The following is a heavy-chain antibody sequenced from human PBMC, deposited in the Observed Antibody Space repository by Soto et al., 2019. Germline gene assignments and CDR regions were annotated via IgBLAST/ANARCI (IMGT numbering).Heavy chain of an antibody. J-gene: IGHJ4*02. CDR1: GFTFSSYA. Sequence: DVQLLESGGGLVQPGGSLRLSCAASGFTFSSYAMSWVRQAPGKGLEWVSAISGSGGSTYYADSVKGRFTISRDNSKNTLYLQMNSLRAEDTAVYYCAPYHFDYGDPFDYWGQGTLVTASS. CDR3: APYHFDYGDPFDY. D-gene: IGHD4-17*01. CDR2: ISGSGGST. V-gene: IGHV3-23*01.